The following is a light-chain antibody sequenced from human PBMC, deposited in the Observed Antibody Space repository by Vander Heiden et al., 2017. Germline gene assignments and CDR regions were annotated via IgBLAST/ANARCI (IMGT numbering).Light chain of an antibody. CDR1: QDITNY. CDR3: QQYYNLPLT. Sequence: DIQMTQSPSSLSASVGDRVTVTCQASQDITNYLNWYQHKPGKAPKLLIYDASNLKTGVPSRFSGSGSGTDFTFTISSLQPEDIATYYCQQYYNLPLTFGGGTKVEIK. J-gene: IGKJ4*01. CDR2: DAS. V-gene: IGKV1-33*01.